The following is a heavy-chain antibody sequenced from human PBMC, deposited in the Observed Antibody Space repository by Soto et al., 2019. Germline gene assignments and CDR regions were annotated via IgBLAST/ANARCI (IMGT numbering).Heavy chain of an antibody. CDR1: GFTFNSYW. J-gene: IGHJ4*02. CDR2: IDEDGSEK. V-gene: IGHV3-7*01. D-gene: IGHD3-10*01. CDR3: ARGGKDFAY. Sequence: VQLVESGGGLVKPGGSLRLSCAVSGFTFNSYWMSWVRQAPGKGLEWVANIDEDGSEKNYVDSLKGRFTISRDNAKNSLYLQMNSLRVEDTAVYYCARGGKDFAYWGQGTLVTVSS.